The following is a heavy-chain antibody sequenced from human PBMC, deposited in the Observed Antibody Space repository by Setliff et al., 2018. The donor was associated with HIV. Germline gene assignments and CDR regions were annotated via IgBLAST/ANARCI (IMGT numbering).Heavy chain of an antibody. J-gene: IGHJ3*02. CDR3: ARGGCSGGSCYSGAFGI. CDR1: GGSISSGDYY. CDR2: IYYSGNT. D-gene: IGHD2-15*01. V-gene: IGHV4-30-4*08. Sequence: SETLSLTCTVSGGSISSGDYYWTWIRQPPGKGLEWIGYIYYSGNTYSNPSLKSRITISIDTSKNQFSLRLNSVTAADTAVYYCARGGCSGGSCYSGAFGIWGQGTMVTVSS.